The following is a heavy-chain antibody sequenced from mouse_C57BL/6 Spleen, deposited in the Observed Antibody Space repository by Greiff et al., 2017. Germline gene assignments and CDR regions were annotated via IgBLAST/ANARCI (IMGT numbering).Heavy chain of an antibody. CDR3: STGTGYAMDY. D-gene: IGHD4-1*01. J-gene: IGHJ4*01. V-gene: IGHV6-3*01. CDR1: GFTFSNYW. Sequence: EVKLEESGGGLVQPGGSMKLSCVASGFTFSNYWMNWVRQSPEKGLEWVAQIRLKSDNYATHYAESVKGRFTISRDDSKSSVYLQMNNLRAEDTGIYYCSTGTGYAMDYWGQGTSVTVSS. CDR2: IRLKSDNYAT.